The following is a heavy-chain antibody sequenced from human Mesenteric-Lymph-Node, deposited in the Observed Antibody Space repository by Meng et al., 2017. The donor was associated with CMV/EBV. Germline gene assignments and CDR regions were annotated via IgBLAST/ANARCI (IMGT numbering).Heavy chain of an antibody. CDR1: GFTVSSNY. Sequence: GESLKISCAASGFTVSSNYMSWVRQAPGKGLEWVSVIYSGGSTYYADSVKGRFTISRDNSKNTLYLQMNSLRAEDTAVYYCARGSGEITIFDYWGQGTLVTSPQ. J-gene: IGHJ4*02. CDR2: IYSGGST. D-gene: IGHD3-3*01. V-gene: IGHV3-66*02. CDR3: ARGSGEITIFDY.